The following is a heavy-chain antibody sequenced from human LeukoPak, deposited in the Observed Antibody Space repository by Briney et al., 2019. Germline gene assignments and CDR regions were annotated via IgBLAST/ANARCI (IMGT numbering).Heavy chain of an antibody. V-gene: IGHV1-18*04. D-gene: IGHD5-12*01. Sequence: ASVKVSCKASGYTFTNYGISWVRQAPGQGLEWMGWISVYNGNTNYAENLQGRVTVTTDTSTNTAYMELRSLRSDDTAVYYCARDLRSGPYPPPFDYWGQGTLVTVSS. CDR1: GYTFTNYG. CDR2: ISVYNGNT. CDR3: ARDLRSGPYPPPFDY. J-gene: IGHJ4*02.